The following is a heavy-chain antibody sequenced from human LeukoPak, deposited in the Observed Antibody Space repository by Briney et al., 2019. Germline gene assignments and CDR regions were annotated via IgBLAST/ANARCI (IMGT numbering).Heavy chain of an antibody. V-gene: IGHV1-46*01. Sequence: ASVKVSCKASGYTFTSYYMHWVRQAPGQGLEWMGIINPSGGSTSYAQKFQGRFTMTRDTSTSTVYMELSSLRSEDTAVYYCARDPIVVVITTRNSNFDYWGQGTLVTVSS. CDR1: GYTFTSYY. D-gene: IGHD3-22*01. CDR3: ARDPIVVVITTRNSNFDY. J-gene: IGHJ4*02. CDR2: INPSGGST.